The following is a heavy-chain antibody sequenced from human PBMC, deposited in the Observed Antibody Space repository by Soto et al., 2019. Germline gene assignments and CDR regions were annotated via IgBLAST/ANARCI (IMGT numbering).Heavy chain of an antibody. Sequence: TLSLTCAVSGGSISSGGYAWSWIRQPPGKGLEWVGYIYHSGSTYYNPSPKSRVTISVDRSKNQFSLQLGSVTAADTAVYYCARGGYYYDSSGPTVAFDIWGQGTMVTVSS. V-gene: IGHV4-30-2*01. CDR2: IYHSGST. CDR3: ARGGYYYDSSGPTVAFDI. D-gene: IGHD3-22*01. CDR1: GGSISSGGYA. J-gene: IGHJ3*02.